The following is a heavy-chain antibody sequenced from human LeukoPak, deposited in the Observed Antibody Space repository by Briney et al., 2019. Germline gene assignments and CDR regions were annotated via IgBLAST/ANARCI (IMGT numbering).Heavy chain of an antibody. V-gene: IGHV3-21*01. CDR2: ISGSSSNI. J-gene: IGHJ4*02. CDR1: GFTFSSYS. CDR3: ARERPTTTAFDY. D-gene: IGHD1-1*01. Sequence: GGSLRLSCAASGFTFSSYSMNWVRQALGKGLEWVSYISGSSSNIYYPDSVKGRFTISRDNAKNSLFLQMNSLRAEDTAVYYCARERPTTTAFDYWGQGTLVTVSS.